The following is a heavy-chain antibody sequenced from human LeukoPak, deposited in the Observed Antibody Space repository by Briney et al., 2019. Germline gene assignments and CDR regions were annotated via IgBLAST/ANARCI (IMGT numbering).Heavy chain of an antibody. CDR2: IWSDGSVE. J-gene: IGHJ4*02. D-gene: IGHD5-12*01. CDR1: GFTFSDFG. Sequence: GGVLRLSRKVSGFTFSDFGMHWVRQASGKGLEWVAVIWSDGSVEHYGDSVKGRFTVSRDNFEKTLYLDLSSLRAEDTAVYCARDTVTGYGIDYWGQGTLVTVSS. V-gene: IGHV3-33*01. CDR3: ARDTVTGYGIDY.